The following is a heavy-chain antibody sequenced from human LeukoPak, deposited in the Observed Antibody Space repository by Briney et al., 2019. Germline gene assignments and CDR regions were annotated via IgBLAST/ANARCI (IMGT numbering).Heavy chain of an antibody. Sequence: GASVKVSCKASGYTFTSYGISWVRQAPGQGLEWMGGIIPIFGTANYAQKFQGRVTITADESTSTAYMELSSLRSEDTAVYYCASGNYYDSSGYYPEDYWGQGTLVTVSS. CDR1: GYTFTSYG. V-gene: IGHV1-69*13. J-gene: IGHJ4*02. D-gene: IGHD3-22*01. CDR3: ASGNYYDSSGYYPEDY. CDR2: IIPIFGTA.